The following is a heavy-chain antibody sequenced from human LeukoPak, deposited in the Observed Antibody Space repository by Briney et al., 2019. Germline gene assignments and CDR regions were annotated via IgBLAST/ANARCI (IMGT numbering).Heavy chain of an antibody. CDR2: IRSDGSNK. CDR3: VKGAGYYMDV. J-gene: IGHJ6*03. V-gene: IGHV3-30*02. CDR1: GFTFTSYG. Sequence: GGSLRLSCAASGFTFTSYGMHYIRQAPGKGLEWVAFIRSDGSNKYYVDSVKGRFTISRDNCQNTLYLQMNSLRAKDTAVYYCVKGAGYYMDVWGKGTTVTVSS.